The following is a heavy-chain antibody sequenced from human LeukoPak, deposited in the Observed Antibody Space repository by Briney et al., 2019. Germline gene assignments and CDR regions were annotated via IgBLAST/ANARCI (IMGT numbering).Heavy chain of an antibody. CDR2: IYYSGST. CDR3: ARQMIVVVEDAFDI. V-gene: IGHV4-39*01. CDR1: GGSISSSSYY. J-gene: IGHJ3*02. Sequence: PSETLSLTCTVSGGSISSSSYYWGWIRQPPGKGLEWIGSIYYSGSTYYNPSLKRRVTISVDTSKTQFSLKLSSVTAADTAVYYCARQMIVVVEDAFDIWGQGTMVTVSS. D-gene: IGHD3-22*01.